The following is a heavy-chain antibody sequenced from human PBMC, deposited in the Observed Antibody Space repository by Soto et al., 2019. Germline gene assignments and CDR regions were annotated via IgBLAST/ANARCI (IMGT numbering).Heavy chain of an antibody. J-gene: IGHJ4*01. CDR3: AALWFGELAFNY. CDR2: VYHNGIM. CDR1: GYSIRSGYY. D-gene: IGHD3-10*01. Sequence: SETLSLTCSVSGYSIRSGYYWGWVRQPPGKGLEWLGSVYHNGIMFHNPSFQSRVTISVDTSKNQFSLNLRSVTAADTAVYYCAALWFGELAFNYWGQGILVTVSS. V-gene: IGHV4-38-2*02.